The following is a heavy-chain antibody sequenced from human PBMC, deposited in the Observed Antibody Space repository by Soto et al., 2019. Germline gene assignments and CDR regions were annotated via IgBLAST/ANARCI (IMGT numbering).Heavy chain of an antibody. CDR1: GFTFSSYA. J-gene: IGHJ4*02. D-gene: IGHD3-16*01. Sequence: EVQLLESGGGLVQPGGSLRLSCAASGFTFSSYAMSWVRQAPGKGLEWVSAISGSGGSTYYADSVKGRFTISRDNSKNTLYLQMNSRRAEDTAVYYCAKDLSGLHLGESYYYFDYWGQGTLVTVSS. CDR2: ISGSGGST. CDR3: AKDLSGLHLGESYYYFDY. V-gene: IGHV3-23*01.